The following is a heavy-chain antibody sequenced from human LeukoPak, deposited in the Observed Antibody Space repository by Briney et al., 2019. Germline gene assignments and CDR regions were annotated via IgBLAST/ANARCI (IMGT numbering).Heavy chain of an antibody. CDR1: GDSISGPY. D-gene: IGHD5-12*01. J-gene: IGHJ4*02. Sequence: SETLSLTCIVSGDSISGPYWSWVRQPPGKGQEWIGYILFRGTTSYNPALNGRVTMSIDTSKNHLSLRLISVTAADTAVYYCARPLERGYTGFDFASWGQGTLVTVSS. CDR3: ARPLERGYTGFDFAS. CDR2: ILFRGTT. V-gene: IGHV4-59*08.